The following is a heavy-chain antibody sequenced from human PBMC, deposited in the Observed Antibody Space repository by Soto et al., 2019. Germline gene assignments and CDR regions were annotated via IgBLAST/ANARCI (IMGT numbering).Heavy chain of an antibody. D-gene: IGHD5-18*01. J-gene: IGHJ4*02. CDR2: IYYSGST. V-gene: IGHV4-61*01. CDR1: GGSVSSGSHY. Sequence: QVQLQESGPGLVKPSETLSLTCTVSGGSVSSGSHYWSWIRQPPGKGLEWIGYIYYSGSTNYNPSLKXXVXVXVDTSKNQFSLKLSSVTAADTAVYYCARVATAMVDYWGQGTLVTVSS. CDR3: ARVATAMVDY.